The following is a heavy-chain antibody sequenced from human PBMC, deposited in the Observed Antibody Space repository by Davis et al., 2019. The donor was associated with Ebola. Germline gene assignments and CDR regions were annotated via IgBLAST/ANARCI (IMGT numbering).Heavy chain of an antibody. CDR1: GYTFTGYY. CDR3: AVTIFGVVNPFDY. CDR2: INPNSGGT. Sequence: ASVKVSCKASGYTFTGYYMHWVRQAPGQGLEWMGWINPNSGGTNYAQKFQGRVTMTRDTSISTAYMELSRLRSDDTAVYYCAVTIFGVVNPFDYWGQGTLVTVSS. J-gene: IGHJ4*02. V-gene: IGHV1-2*02. D-gene: IGHD3-3*01.